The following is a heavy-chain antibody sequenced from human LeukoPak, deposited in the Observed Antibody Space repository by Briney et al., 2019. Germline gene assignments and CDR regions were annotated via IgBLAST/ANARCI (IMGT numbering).Heavy chain of an antibody. CDR3: GKGSNYYDSSEVGY. Sequence: PGGSLRLSFAASGFTFSTYAISSVRQAPGNGLELVSAISGGGGSTYSADSVKGRFTISIDNSTTTMYLQLNRLRAADTAVYYCGKGSNYYDSSEVGYWGQGTLVTVSS. CDR2: ISGGGGST. J-gene: IGHJ4*02. D-gene: IGHD3-22*01. V-gene: IGHV3-23*01. CDR1: GFTFSTYA.